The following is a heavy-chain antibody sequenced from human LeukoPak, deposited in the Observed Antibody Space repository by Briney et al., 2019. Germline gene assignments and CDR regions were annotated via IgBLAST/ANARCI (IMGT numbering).Heavy chain of an antibody. Sequence: ASVKVSCKASGYTFTGYYMHWVRQAPGQGLEWMGWINPNSGGTNYAQKFQGWVTMTRDTSTRTVYMEVSSLKPEDTAVYYCARQGAYSSAIGMGYWGQGTLVTVSS. CDR1: GYTFTGYY. D-gene: IGHD6-19*01. CDR3: ARQGAYSSAIGMGY. V-gene: IGHV1-2*04. CDR2: INPNSGGT. J-gene: IGHJ4*02.